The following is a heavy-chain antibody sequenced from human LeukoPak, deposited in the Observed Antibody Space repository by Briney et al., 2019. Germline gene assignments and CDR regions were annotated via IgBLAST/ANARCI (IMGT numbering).Heavy chain of an antibody. CDR1: GFTFTSYA. Sequence: PRGSLRLSCAASGFTFTSYAMHWVRQAPGNGLEWVAVISYDRSNTYYADSVKGRFTISRDNSKNTLYLQMNSLRAEDAAVYYCATIGDGRSGELYRIDYWGQGTLVTVS. D-gene: IGHD1-26*01. V-gene: IGHV3-30-3*01. CDR3: ATIGDGRSGELYRIDY. CDR2: ISYDRSNT. J-gene: IGHJ4*02.